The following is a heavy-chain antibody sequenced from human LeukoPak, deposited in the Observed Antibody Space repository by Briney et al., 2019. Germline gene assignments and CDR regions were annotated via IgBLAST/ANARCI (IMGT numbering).Heavy chain of an antibody. J-gene: IGHJ3*02. CDR1: GVTLTDHY. V-gene: IGHV3-72*01. D-gene: IGHD3-22*01. CDR3: ARDGAEGDNSAFDI. Sequence: GGSLRLSCAASGVTLTDHYMDSVRQAPGKGLEWVCRTRNKARGYTTEYAASVKGRFTISRDDSTTLVYLQMNSLKTEDTAVYFCARDGAEGDNSAFDIWAKGQWSPSLQ. CDR2: TRNKARGYTT.